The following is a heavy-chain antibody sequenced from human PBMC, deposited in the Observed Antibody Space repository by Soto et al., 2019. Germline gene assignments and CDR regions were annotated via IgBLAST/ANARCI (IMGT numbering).Heavy chain of an antibody. CDR1: GFIVSDTY. CDR3: AREPRFCRGGSCSITGDAFDI. J-gene: IGHJ3*02. Sequence: EVQLLESGGGLVQPGGSLRLSCTASGFIVSDTYMNWVRQAPGKGLEWVSVISNRGDTHYADSVRGRFSLSRDIADNTLHLQMNNLRVEDTAVYYCAREPRFCRGGSCSITGDAFDIWGRRTMVTVSS. V-gene: IGHV3-66*01. D-gene: IGHD2-15*01. CDR2: ISNRGDT.